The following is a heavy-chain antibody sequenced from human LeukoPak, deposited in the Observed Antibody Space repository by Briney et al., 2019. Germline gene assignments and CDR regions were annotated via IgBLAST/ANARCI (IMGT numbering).Heavy chain of an antibody. Sequence: GASVKVSCKASGYTFTNYAMHWVRQAPGQRLEWMGWINAGNGNTKYSQKFQGRVTITRDTSASTAYMDLTSLRSEDTAVYYCARVAVGGKPVGDFDYWGQGTLVTVSS. CDR2: INAGNGNT. D-gene: IGHD4-23*01. CDR1: GYTFTNYA. J-gene: IGHJ4*02. V-gene: IGHV1-3*01. CDR3: ARVAVGGKPVGDFDY.